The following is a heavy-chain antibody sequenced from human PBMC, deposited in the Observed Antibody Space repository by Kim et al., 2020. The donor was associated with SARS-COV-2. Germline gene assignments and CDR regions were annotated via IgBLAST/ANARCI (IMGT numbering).Heavy chain of an antibody. V-gene: IGHV3-53*01. Sequence: ATSVRGRFSISRDNAKNPWLLQMTSMRADDAAVYYCARQGYWSGLDYWGQGALVTVSS. J-gene: IGHJ4*02. CDR3: ARQGYWSGLDY. D-gene: IGHD3-10*01.